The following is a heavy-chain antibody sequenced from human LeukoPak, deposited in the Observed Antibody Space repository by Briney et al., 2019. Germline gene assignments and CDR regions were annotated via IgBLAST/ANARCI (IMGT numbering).Heavy chain of an antibody. D-gene: IGHD3-10*01. CDR2: ISSGSNSI. V-gene: IGHV3-48*03. Sequence: PGGSLRLSCAASGFSFSSFEMNWVRQAPGKGLEWLSYISSGSNSIYYADSVKGRFTTSRNNAQNSLYLQMNGLRAEDTAVYYCARDSVKALDDGFDFWGQGTMVTVSS. CDR1: GFSFSSFE. CDR3: ARDSVKALDDGFDF. J-gene: IGHJ3*01.